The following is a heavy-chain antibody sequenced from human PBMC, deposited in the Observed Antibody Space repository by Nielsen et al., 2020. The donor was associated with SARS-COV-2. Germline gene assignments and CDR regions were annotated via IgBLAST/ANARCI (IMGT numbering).Heavy chain of an antibody. J-gene: IGHJ4*02. CDR2: INPNTGGT. Sequence: WVRQAPGQGLEWMGRINPNTGGTNYAQKFQGRVTMTRDTSISIIYMELSRLRSDDTAAYYCAREGRNCSTTSCPLHYFDYWGQGTLVTVSS. D-gene: IGHD2-2*01. CDR3: AREGRNCSTTSCPLHYFDY. V-gene: IGHV1-2*06.